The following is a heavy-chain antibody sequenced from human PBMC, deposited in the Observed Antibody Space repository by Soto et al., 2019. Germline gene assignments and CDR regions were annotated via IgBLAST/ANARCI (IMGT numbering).Heavy chain of an antibody. CDR3: ARVPDR. V-gene: IGHV4-30-2*01. Sequence: QLQRQESGSGLVKPSQTLSLTCAVTGGSISSGGYSWSWIRQPPGKGLAWIGYIYHSGSTYYNPALKSRVTISGDSSKNQFSLKLSSVTAADTAVYYCARVPDRWGQGTLVTVSS. J-gene: IGHJ5*02. D-gene: IGHD2-2*01. CDR2: IYHSGST. CDR1: GGSISSGGYS.